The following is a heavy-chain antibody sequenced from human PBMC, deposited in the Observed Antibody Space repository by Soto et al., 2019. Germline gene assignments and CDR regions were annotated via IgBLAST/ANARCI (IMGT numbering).Heavy chain of an antibody. V-gene: IGHV4-31*03. CDR2: VYYSGST. CDR1: GGSISGGGYY. CDR3: AQTIFGFYGMYV. J-gene: IGHJ6*02. Sequence: SETLSLTCTVSGGSISGGGYYWSWIRQHPGKGLEWIGFVYYSGSTYYNPSLKSRVTISVDTSENQFSLKLSSVTAADTAVYYCAQTIFGFYGMYVWGQGTTVTVSS. D-gene: IGHD3-3*01.